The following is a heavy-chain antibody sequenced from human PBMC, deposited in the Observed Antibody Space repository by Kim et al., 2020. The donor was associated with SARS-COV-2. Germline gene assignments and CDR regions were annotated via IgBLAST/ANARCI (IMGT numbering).Heavy chain of an antibody. V-gene: IGHV3-23*01. CDR3: AKFPYGYGHFDY. J-gene: IGHJ4*02. D-gene: IGHD5-18*01. Sequence: YYADSVKGRFTISRANSKNTLYLQMNSLRAEDTALYYCAKFPYGYGHFDYWGQGTLVTVSS.